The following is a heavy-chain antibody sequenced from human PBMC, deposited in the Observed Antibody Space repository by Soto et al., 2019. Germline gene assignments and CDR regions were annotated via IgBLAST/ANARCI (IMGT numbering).Heavy chain of an antibody. CDR3: AGGIAARPLGY. J-gene: IGHJ4*02. CDR1: GGSISSGGYS. V-gene: IGHV4-30-2*01. D-gene: IGHD6-6*01. CDR2: IYHSGST. Sequence: QLQLQESGSGLVKPSQTLSLTCAVSGGSISSGGYSWSWIRQPPGKGLEWIGYIYHSGSTYYNPSLKSRVPISVARSQNQFSLRLSSVTAADTAVYYCAGGIAARPLGYWGQGTLVTVSS.